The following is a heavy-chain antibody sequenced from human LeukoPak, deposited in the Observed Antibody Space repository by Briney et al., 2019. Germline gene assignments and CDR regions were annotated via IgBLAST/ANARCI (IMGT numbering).Heavy chain of an antibody. CDR1: GFTFSDYY. CDR2: ISSSGNTI. CDR3: ARDAAAAGPYYYYGMDV. V-gene: IGHV3-11*01. J-gene: IGHJ6*02. D-gene: IGHD6-13*01. Sequence: GGSLRLSCAASGFTFSDYYMSWIRQAPGKGLERVSYISSSGNTIYYADSVKGRFTISRDNAKNSLYLQMNSLRAEDTAVYYCARDAAAAGPYYYYGMDVWGQGTTVTVSS.